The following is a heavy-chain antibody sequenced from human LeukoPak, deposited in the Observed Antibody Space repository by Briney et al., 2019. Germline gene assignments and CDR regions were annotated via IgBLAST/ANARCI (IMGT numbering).Heavy chain of an antibody. V-gene: IGHV3-7*03. Sequence: PGGSLRLSCVASGFSFNNYRMTWVRQAPGKGLEWVANIKQDGSEKQYVDSVKGRFAISRDNAKKSLYLQINTLRAEDTAVYYCARDAKWFDPWGQGTLVTVSS. CDR3: ARDAKWFDP. CDR1: GFSFNNYR. J-gene: IGHJ5*02. CDR2: IKQDGSEK.